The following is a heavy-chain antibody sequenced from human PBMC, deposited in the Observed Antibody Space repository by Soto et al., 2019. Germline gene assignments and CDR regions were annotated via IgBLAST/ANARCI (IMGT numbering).Heavy chain of an antibody. V-gene: IGHV4-59*01. D-gene: IGHD2-21*01. CDR2: IYYSGST. J-gene: IGHJ5*02. Sequence: PSETLSLTCTVSGGSISSYYWSWIRQPPGKGLEWIGYIYYSGSTSYNPSLKSRVTISVDTSKNQFSLKLSSVTAADTAVYYCARGVDYNWFDPWGQGTLVTVSS. CDR3: ARGVDYNWFDP. CDR1: GGSISSYY.